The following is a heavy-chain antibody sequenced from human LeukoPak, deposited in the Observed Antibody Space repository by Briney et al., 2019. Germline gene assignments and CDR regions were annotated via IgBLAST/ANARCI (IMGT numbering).Heavy chain of an antibody. CDR2: ISAYNGNT. Sequence: ASVKVSCKASGYTFTSYGISWVRQAPGQGLEWMGWISAYNGNTNYAQKLQGRVTMTTDTSTSTAYMELRSLRSDDTAVYYCARDPPVNAYYDILTSLGWAYYYYGMDVWGQGTTVTVSS. CDR3: ARDPPVNAYYDILTSLGWAYYYYGMDV. D-gene: IGHD3-9*01. V-gene: IGHV1-18*01. CDR1: GYTFTSYG. J-gene: IGHJ6*02.